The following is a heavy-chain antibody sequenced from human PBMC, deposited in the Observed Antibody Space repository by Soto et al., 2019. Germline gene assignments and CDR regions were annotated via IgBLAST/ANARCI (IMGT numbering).Heavy chain of an antibody. D-gene: IGHD3-9*01. CDR3: AREYSLRYFDWLGTYYYYGMDV. Sequence: PGGSLRLSCAASGFTFSSYGMHWVRQAPGKGLEWVAVIWYDGSNKYYADSVKGRFTISRDNSKNTLYLQMNSLRAGDTAVYYCAREYSLRYFDWLGTYYYYGMDVWGQGTTVTVSS. CDR1: GFTFSSYG. J-gene: IGHJ6*02. CDR2: IWYDGSNK. V-gene: IGHV3-33*01.